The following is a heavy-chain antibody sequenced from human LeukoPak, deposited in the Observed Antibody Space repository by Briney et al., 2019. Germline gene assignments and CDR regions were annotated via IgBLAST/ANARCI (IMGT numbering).Heavy chain of an antibody. Sequence: GGSLRLSCAASGFTFSSYWMSWVRQAPGKGLEWVANIKQDGSEKYYVDSVKGRFTISRDNAKNSLYLQMNSLRAEDTAVYYCARDGRRSGWYPFFDYWGQGTLVTVSS. CDR3: ARDGRRSGWYPFFDY. V-gene: IGHV3-7*01. CDR2: IKQDGSEK. J-gene: IGHJ4*02. D-gene: IGHD6-19*01. CDR1: GFTFSSYW.